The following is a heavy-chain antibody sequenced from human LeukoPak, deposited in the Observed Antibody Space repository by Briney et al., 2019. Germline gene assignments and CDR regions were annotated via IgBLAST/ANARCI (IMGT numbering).Heavy chain of an antibody. CDR3: DRGEVGAHDY. CDR2: IYHSGST. CDR1: GGSISSGGYS. V-gene: IGHV4-30-2*01. J-gene: IGHJ4*02. Sequence: SQTLSLTCAVSGGSISSGGYSWSWIRQPPGKGLEWIGYIYHSGSTYYNPSLKSRVTLSVDRSKNQFSLKLSSVTAADTAVYYCDRGEVGAHDYWGQGTLATVSS. D-gene: IGHD1-26*01.